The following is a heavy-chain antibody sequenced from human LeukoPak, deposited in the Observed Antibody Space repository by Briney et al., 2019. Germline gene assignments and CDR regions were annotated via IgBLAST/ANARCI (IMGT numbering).Heavy chain of an antibody. V-gene: IGHV4-59*12. Sequence: SETLSLTCTVSGGSISSYYWSWIRQPPGKGLEWIGYIYYSGSTNYNPSLKSRVTISVDKSKNQFSLKLSSVAAADTAVYYCARFVAGRIHWGQGTLVTVSS. CDR1: GGSISSYY. J-gene: IGHJ4*02. CDR2: IYYSGST. CDR3: ARFVAGRIH. D-gene: IGHD6-6*01.